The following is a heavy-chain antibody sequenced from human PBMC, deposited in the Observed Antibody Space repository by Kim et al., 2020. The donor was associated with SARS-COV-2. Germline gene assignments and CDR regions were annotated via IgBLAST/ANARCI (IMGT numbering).Heavy chain of an antibody. V-gene: IGHV3-9*01. D-gene: IGHD3-9*01. CDR3: AKDLEYYDILTGLHFDY. J-gene: IGHJ4*02. Sequence: LKGRFTISRDNAKNSLYLQMNSLRAEDTALYYCAKDLEYYDILTGLHFDYWGQGTLVTVSS.